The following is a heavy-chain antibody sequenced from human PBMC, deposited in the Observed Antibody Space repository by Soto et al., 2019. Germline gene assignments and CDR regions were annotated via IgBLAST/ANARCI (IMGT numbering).Heavy chain of an antibody. D-gene: IGHD6-13*01. CDR3: ARLPAAADPFDP. V-gene: IGHV4-39*01. CDR1: GGSISSSSYY. Sequence: SETLSLTCTVSGGSISSSSYYWGWIRQPPGKGLEWIGSIYYSGSTYYNPSLKSRVTISVDTSKNQFSLKLSSVTAADTAVYYCARLPAAADPFDPWGQGTLVTVSS. CDR2: IYYSGST. J-gene: IGHJ5*02.